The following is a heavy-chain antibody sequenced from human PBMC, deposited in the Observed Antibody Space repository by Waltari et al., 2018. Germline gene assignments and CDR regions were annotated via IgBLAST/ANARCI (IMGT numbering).Heavy chain of an antibody. CDR2: ISHTGIP. J-gene: IGHJ1*01. CDR1: GGSLSGDY. Sequence: QVQLQQWGAGLLKPSETLSLTCAVYGGSLSGDYWTWIRQPPGKGREWIAEISHTGIPYYNPSLKSRVTMSVDTSRNHFSLKMTSVTAADSALYYCARASGGVRPVFWGWGHTWGLWGQGAPVTVSS. D-gene: IGHD3-16*01. CDR3: ARASGGVRPVFWGWGHTWGL. V-gene: IGHV4-34*01.